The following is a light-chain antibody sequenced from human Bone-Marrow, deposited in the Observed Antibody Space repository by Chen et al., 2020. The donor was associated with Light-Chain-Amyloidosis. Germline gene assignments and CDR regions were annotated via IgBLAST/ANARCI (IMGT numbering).Light chain of an antibody. V-gene: IGKV3-20*01. CDR3: QQYGSSPWT. CDR1: QSVSSRF. Sequence: EIVLTQSPGTLSLSPGERATLSCGASQSVSSRFFAWYQQKPGQAPRLLIYGVSSRATGIPDRDSGSGYGTDFTLTISRLEPEDFAVYYCQQYGSSPWTFGQGTKVEIK. CDR2: GVS. J-gene: IGKJ1*01.